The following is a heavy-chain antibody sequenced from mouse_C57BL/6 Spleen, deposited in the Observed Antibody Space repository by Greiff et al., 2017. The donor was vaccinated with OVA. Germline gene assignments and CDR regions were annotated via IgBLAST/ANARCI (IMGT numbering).Heavy chain of an antibody. J-gene: IGHJ4*01. Sequence: EVQGVESGGGLVKPGGSLKLSCAASGFTFSSYAMSWVRQTPEKRLEWVATISDGGSYTYYPDNVKGRFTISRDNAKNNLYLQMSHLKSEDTAMYYCARGGVVVHYYAMDYWGQGTSVTVSS. CDR2: ISDGGSYT. D-gene: IGHD1-1*01. V-gene: IGHV5-4*01. CDR1: GFTFSSYA. CDR3: ARGGVVVHYYAMDY.